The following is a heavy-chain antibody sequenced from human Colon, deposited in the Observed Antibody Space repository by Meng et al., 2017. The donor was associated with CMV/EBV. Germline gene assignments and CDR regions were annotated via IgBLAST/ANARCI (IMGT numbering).Heavy chain of an antibody. J-gene: IGHJ6*02. CDR2: IHDSGST. V-gene: IGHV4-59*11. D-gene: IGHD1-26*01. Sequence: SETLSLTCTVSGDSLSPHYWSWTRQSPGKGLEWIGFIHDSGSTIYNPSLQRRVTISVDTSKNQFSLQLNSVTAADTAIYYCARHSGSQHRDYYHGMDVWGQGTTVTVSS. CDR1: GDSLSPHY. CDR3: ARHSGSQHRDYYHGMDV.